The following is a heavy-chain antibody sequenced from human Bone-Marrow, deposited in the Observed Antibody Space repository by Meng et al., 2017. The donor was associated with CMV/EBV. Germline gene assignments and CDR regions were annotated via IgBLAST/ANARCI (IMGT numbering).Heavy chain of an antibody. Sequence: SETLSLTCTVSGYSISSGYYWGWIRQPPGKGLEWIGSIYHSGSTYYNPSLKSRVTISVDTSKNQFSLKLSSVTAADTAVYYCARDAYYYDTSGYYEDYCGQGTLVAVSS. V-gene: IGHV4-38-2*02. J-gene: IGHJ4*02. CDR2: IYHSGST. D-gene: IGHD3-22*01. CDR3: ARDAYYYDTSGYYEDY. CDR1: GYSISSGYY.